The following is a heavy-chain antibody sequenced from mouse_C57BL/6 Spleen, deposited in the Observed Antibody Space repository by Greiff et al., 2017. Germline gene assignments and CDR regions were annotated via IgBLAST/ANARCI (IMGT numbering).Heavy chain of an antibody. CDR1: GYAFSSYW. J-gene: IGHJ4*01. V-gene: IGHV1-80*01. D-gene: IGHD1-1*01. CDR2: IYPGDGDT. CDR3: AREGGYYYGSSNYYAMDY. Sequence: QVQLKESGAELVKPGASVKLSCKASGYAFSSYWMNWVKQRPGKGLEWIGQIYPGDGDTNYNGKFKGKATLTADKSSSTAYMQLSSLTSEDSAVYFCAREGGYYYGSSNYYAMDYWGQGTSVTVSS.